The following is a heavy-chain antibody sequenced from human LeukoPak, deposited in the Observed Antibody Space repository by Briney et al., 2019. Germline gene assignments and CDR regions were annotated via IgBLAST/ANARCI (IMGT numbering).Heavy chain of an antibody. Sequence: GRSLRLSCAASGFTFSSYAMSWVRQAPGKGLDWVSSISPTSAYIYYQDSVKGRFTISRDDAKNSLYLEMDSLRAEDTAVYYCARTIYYYESTSYFSDAFDVWGQGTMVTVSS. CDR2: ISPTSAYI. D-gene: IGHD3-22*01. CDR1: GFTFSSYA. V-gene: IGHV3-21*01. CDR3: ARTIYYYESTSYFSDAFDV. J-gene: IGHJ3*01.